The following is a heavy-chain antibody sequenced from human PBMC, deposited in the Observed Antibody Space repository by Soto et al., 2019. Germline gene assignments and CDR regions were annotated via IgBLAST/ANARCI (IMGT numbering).Heavy chain of an antibody. D-gene: IGHD6-13*01. J-gene: IGHJ3*02. CDR1: SGSISSGGYY. CDR3: ARDRAGIGAFDI. V-gene: IGHV4-31*03. Sequence: QVQLQESGPGLVKPSQTLSLTCTVSSGSISSGGYYWSWIRQHPGKGLEWIGYIYYSGSTYYNPSLKSRVIISVDTSKNQFSLKLSSVTAADTAVYYCARDRAGIGAFDIWGQGTMVTVSS. CDR2: IYYSGST.